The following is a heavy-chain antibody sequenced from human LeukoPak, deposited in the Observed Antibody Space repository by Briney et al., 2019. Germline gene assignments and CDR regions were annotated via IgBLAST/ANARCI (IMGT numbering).Heavy chain of an antibody. CDR2: IYYSGST. D-gene: IGHD6-13*01. J-gene: IGHJ3*02. Sequence: SETLSLTCTVSGGSISSSSYYWGWIRQPPGKGLEWIGSIYYSGSTYYNPSLKSRVTISVDTSKNQFSLKLSSVTAADTAVYYCARGLAAAAQGFAFDIWGQGTMVTVSS. CDR3: ARGLAAAAQGFAFDI. CDR1: GGSISSSSYY. V-gene: IGHV4-39*07.